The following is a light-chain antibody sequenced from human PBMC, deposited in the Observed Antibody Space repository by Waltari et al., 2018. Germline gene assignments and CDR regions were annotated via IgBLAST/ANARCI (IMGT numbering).Light chain of an antibody. CDR1: KSISSW. CDR2: KAS. CDR3: QQYSSDST. J-gene: IGKJ1*01. Sequence: DLQLPQSPSTLPASVGDRAPITCRASKSISSWMAWNQQKPGKAPKLLLKKASNLESGVPSRFSGSGSGTEFTLTISSLQPDDFATYYGQQYSSDSTFGQGTKVEFK. V-gene: IGKV1-5*03.